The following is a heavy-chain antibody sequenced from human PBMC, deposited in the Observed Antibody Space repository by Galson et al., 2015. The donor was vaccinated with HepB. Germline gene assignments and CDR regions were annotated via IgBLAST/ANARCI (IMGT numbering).Heavy chain of an antibody. J-gene: IGHJ4*02. CDR1: GFTFSSYG. CDR2: IWYDGSNK. D-gene: IGHD2-2*01. V-gene: IGHV3-33*01. Sequence: SLRLSCAASGFTFSSYGMHWVRQAPGKGLEWVAVIWYDGSNKYYADSVKGRFTISRDNSKNTLYLQMNSLRAEDTAVYYCARGSRVVVPAAMVDVSDYWGQGTLVTVSS. CDR3: ARGSRVVVPAAMVDVSDY.